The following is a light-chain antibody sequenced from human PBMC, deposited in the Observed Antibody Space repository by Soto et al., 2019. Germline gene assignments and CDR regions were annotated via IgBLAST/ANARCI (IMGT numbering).Light chain of an antibody. CDR3: QQYKSYSRT. J-gene: IGKJ1*01. CDR1: QSISSW. V-gene: IGKV1-5*01. Sequence: DIQMTQSPSTLSASVGDRVTITCRASQSISSWLAWYQQKPGKAPKLLIYDASSLESGVPSRFSGSGSGTEFTLTIRSLQPDDFATYYCQQYKSYSRTFGQGTKVDIK. CDR2: DAS.